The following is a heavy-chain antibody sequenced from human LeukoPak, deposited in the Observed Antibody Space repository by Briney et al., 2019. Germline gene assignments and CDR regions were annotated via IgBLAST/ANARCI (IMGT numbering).Heavy chain of an antibody. CDR3: VRRVAGTFYFDK. J-gene: IGHJ4*02. D-gene: IGHD6-19*01. CDR1: GESIKSTSNY. Sequence: PSETLSLTCTVSGESIKSTSNYWAWVRQPPGKGLEWIGHIYYSTNTYYNSSLKSRVTISDDTSKNQVSLSLRSVTAADKALYFCVRRVAGTFYFDKWGEGSLVSVSS. CDR2: IYYSTNT. V-gene: IGHV4-39*01.